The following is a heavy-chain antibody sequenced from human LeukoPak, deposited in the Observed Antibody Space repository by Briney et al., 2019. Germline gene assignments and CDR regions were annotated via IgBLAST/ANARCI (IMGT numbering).Heavy chain of an antibody. V-gene: IGHV3-21*04. J-gene: IGHJ4*02. CDR3: AKDKNQYSSGWVDY. CDR1: GFTFSSYS. Sequence: GGSLRLSCAASGFTFSSYSMNWVRQAPGKGLEWVSSISSSSSYIYYADSAKGRFTISRDNAKNSLYLQMNSLRAEDTALYYCAKDKNQYSSGWVDYWGQGTLVTVSS. CDR2: ISSSSSYI. D-gene: IGHD6-19*01.